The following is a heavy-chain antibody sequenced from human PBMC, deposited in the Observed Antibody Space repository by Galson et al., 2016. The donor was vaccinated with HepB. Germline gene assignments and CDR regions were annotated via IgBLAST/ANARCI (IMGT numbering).Heavy chain of an antibody. J-gene: IGHJ3*01. CDR2: INYDSTYI. CDR1: GFTFSNSS. D-gene: IGHD3-9*01. Sequence: SLRLSCAASGFTFSNSSVAWVRQAPGKGLEWVSSINYDSTYIYYADSLKGRFTISRDNAKNSLFLHMNSLRAEDTAVYYCARRRYKILTGYYDAFDFWGQGTMVTVSS. CDR3: ARRRYKILTGYYDAFDF. V-gene: IGHV3-21*01.